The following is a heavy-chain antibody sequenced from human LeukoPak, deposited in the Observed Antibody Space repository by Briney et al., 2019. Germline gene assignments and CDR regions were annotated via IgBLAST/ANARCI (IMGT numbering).Heavy chain of an antibody. Sequence: GGYLRLSCAATGFTFSSFSMHWVRQAPGKGLEWVAVTSYDGSNKYYADSVKGRFTISRDNSKNTLYLQMNSLRTEDTAVYYCAKGRVGANGYYYYGMDVWGQGTTVTVSS. CDR1: GFTFSSFS. CDR3: AKGRVGANGYYYYGMDV. D-gene: IGHD1-26*01. CDR2: TSYDGSNK. J-gene: IGHJ6*02. V-gene: IGHV3-30*18.